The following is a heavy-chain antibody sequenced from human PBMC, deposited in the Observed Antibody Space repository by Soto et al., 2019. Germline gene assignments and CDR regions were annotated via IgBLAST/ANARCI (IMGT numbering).Heavy chain of an antibody. V-gene: IGHV1-69*13. J-gene: IGHJ6*02. D-gene: IGHD3-3*01. CDR3: AREGTRNAYYDFWSGYDYYYGMDV. Sequence: SVKVSCKAFGGTFSSYAISWVRQAPGQGLEWMGGIIPIFGTANYAQKFQGRVTITADESTSTAYMELSSLRSEDTAVYYRAREGTRNAYYDFWSGYDYYYGMDVWGQ. CDR2: IIPIFGTA. CDR1: GGTFSSYA.